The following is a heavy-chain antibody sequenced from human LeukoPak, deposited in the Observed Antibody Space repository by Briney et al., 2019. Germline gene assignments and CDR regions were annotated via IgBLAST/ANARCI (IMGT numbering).Heavy chain of an antibody. CDR3: AREGIVVXRXYAFDI. CDR1: GFIVSSNY. CDR2: IYGGGST. D-gene: IGHD3-22*01. J-gene: IGHJ3*02. V-gene: IGHV3-66*02. Sequence: GGSLRLSCAASGFIVSSNYLSWVRQAPGKGLEWVSVIYGGGSTYYADSVKGRFTISRDNSKNTLYLQMNSLRAEDTAVYYCAREGIVVXRXYAFDIWGQGTMVTVSS.